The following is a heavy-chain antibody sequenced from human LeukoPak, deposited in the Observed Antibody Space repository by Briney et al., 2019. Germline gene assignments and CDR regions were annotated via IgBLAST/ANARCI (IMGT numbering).Heavy chain of an antibody. CDR1: GYTFTSYA. J-gene: IGHJ4*02. D-gene: IGHD6-19*01. CDR2: INAGNGNT. Sequence: GASVKVSCKASGYTFTSYAMHWVRQAPGQRLEWMGWINAGNGNTKYSQEFQGRVTITRNTSISTAYMELSSLRSEDTAVYYCARAPPYGSDWSKGVFDYWGQGTLVTVSS. CDR3: ARAPPYGSDWSKGVFDY. V-gene: IGHV1-3*03.